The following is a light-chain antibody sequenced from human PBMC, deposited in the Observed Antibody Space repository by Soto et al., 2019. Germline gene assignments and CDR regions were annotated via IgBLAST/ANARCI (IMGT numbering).Light chain of an antibody. V-gene: IGLV2-14*01. Sequence: QSVLTQPASVSGSPGQSSSIPCTGTSSDVGGYNYVSWYQQHPGKAPKFMIYDVSNRPSGVSNRFSGSKSGNTASLTISGLQAEDEADYYCSSYTTSNTRQIVFGTGTKVTVL. J-gene: IGLJ1*01. CDR1: SSDVGGYNY. CDR3: SSYTTSNTRQIV. CDR2: DVS.